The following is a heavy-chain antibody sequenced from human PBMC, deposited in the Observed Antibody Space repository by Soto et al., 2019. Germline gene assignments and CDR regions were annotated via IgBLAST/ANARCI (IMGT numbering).Heavy chain of an antibody. J-gene: IGHJ4*02. D-gene: IGHD1-1*01. CDR3: ARVFAWNWDDGPLHFAY. Sequence: GGSLRLSCAAPGFTFSSYWMSWVRQAPGKGLEWVANIKQDGSEKYYVDSVKGRFTISRDNAKNSLYLQMNSLRAEDTAVYYCARVFAWNWDDGPLHFAYWGQGTLVTGSS. V-gene: IGHV3-7*01. CDR2: IKQDGSEK. CDR1: GFTFSSYW.